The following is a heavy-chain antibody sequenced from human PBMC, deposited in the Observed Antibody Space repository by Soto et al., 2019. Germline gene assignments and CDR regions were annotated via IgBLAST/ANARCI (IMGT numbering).Heavy chain of an antibody. Sequence: GASVKVSCKTSGYKFTDHPIHWVRQAPGQGLEWMGWITPNNGNTHYVPKFKGRVTMTSDTSTSTAHMELAELTSDDTAVYYCATKLGFTWLTYFDHWGHGTLVTVSS. J-gene: IGHJ5*02. CDR1: GYKFTDHP. D-gene: IGHD3-22*01. V-gene: IGHV1-2*02. CDR2: ITPNNGNT. CDR3: ATKLGFTWLTYFDH.